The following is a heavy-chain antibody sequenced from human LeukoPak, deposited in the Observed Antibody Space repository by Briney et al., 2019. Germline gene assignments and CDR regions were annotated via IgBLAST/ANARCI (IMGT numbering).Heavy chain of an antibody. D-gene: IGHD5-18*01. CDR3: ARDLGYSYGYGPFDY. V-gene: IGHV1-2*02. CDR1: GYTFTGYY. CDR2: INPNSGGT. Sequence: ASVKVSCKASGYTFTGYYMHWVRQAPGQGLEWMGWINPNSGGTNYAQKFQGRVTMTRDTSISTAYMELSRLRSDDTAVYYCARDLGYSYGYGPFDYWGQRTLVTVSS. J-gene: IGHJ4*02.